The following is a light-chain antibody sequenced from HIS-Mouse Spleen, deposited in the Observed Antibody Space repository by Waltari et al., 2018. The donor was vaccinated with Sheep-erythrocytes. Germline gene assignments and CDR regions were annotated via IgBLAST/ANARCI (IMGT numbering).Light chain of an antibody. CDR1: ALPKQY. CDR2: KDS. J-gene: IGLJ2*01. Sequence: SYELTQPPSVSVSPGQTARITCSGDALPKQYAYWYQQKPGQAPVLVIYKDSERPSGITGRFSGSSSGTTVTLTISGVQAEDEADDYCQSADSSGTSHVVFGGGTKLTVL. CDR3: QSADSSGTSHVV. V-gene: IGLV3-25*03.